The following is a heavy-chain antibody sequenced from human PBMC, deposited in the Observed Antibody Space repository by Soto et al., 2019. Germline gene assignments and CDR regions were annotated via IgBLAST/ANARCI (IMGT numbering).Heavy chain of an antibody. CDR1: GGAFSGYY. CDR3: ARTRPYYYGSGSYSWFDP. J-gene: IGHJ5*02. V-gene: IGHV4-34*01. Sequence: NPSETLSLTCVVYGGAFSGYYWSWIRQPPGKGLEWIGEINHSGSTNYNPSLKSRVTISVDTSKNQFSLKLSSVTAADTAVYYCARTRPYYYGSGSYSWFDPWGQGTLVTVSS. CDR2: INHSGST. D-gene: IGHD3-10*01.